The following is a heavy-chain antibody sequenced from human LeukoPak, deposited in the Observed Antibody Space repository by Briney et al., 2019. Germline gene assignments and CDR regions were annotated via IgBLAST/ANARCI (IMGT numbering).Heavy chain of an antibody. D-gene: IGHD3-16*01. CDR1: GFTFSSYG. CDR3: AKSGGYYYYYGMDV. Sequence: GGSLRLSCAASGFTFSSYGTHWVRQAPGKGLEWVAVISYDGSNKYYADSVKGRFTISRDNSKNTLYLQMNSLRAEDTAVYYCAKSGGYYYYYGMDVWGQGTTVTVSS. J-gene: IGHJ6*02. CDR2: ISYDGSNK. V-gene: IGHV3-30*18.